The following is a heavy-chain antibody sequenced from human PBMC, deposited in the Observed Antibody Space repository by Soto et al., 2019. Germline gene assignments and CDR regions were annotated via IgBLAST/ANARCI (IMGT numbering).Heavy chain of an antibody. CDR1: GGSFSGYY. V-gene: IGHV4-34*01. CDR2: INHSGST. CDR3: AGGYCTNGVCFNPYWFDP. J-gene: IGHJ5*02. D-gene: IGHD2-8*01. Sequence: SETLSLTCAVYGGSFSGYYWSWIRQPPGKGLEWIGEINHSGSTNYNPSLKSRVTISVDTSKNQFSLKLSSVTAADTAVYYCAGGYCTNGVCFNPYWFDPWGQGTLVTVS.